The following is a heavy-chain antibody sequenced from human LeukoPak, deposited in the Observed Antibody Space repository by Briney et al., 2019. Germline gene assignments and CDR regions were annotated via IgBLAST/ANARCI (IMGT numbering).Heavy chain of an antibody. D-gene: IGHD3-10*01. J-gene: IGHJ5*02. CDR1: GGSISSSSYY. V-gene: IGHV4-39*07. CDR2: MYYSGST. CDR3: ARAGGFTILRGVVNNWFDP. Sequence: SETLSLTCTVSGGSISSSSYYWGWIRQPPGKGLEWIGSMYYSGSTYYNPSLKSRVTISVDTSKNQFSLKLSSVTAADTAVYYCARAGGFTILRGVVNNWFDPWGQGTLVTVSS.